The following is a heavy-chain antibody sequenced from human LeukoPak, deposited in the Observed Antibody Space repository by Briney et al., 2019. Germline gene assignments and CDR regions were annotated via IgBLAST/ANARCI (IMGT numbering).Heavy chain of an antibody. J-gene: IGHJ5*02. CDR3: AREGGYCSGGSCYWFDP. Sequence: PGRSLRLSCAASGFTFSSYGMHWVRQAPGKGLEWVAVIWYDGSNKYYADSVKGRFTISRDNSKNTLYLQMNGLRAEDTAVYYCAREGGYCSGGSCYWFDPWGQGTLVTVSS. V-gene: IGHV3-33*08. CDR2: IWYDGSNK. D-gene: IGHD2-15*01. CDR1: GFTFSSYG.